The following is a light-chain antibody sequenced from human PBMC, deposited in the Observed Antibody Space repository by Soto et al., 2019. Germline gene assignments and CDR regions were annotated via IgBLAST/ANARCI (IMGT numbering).Light chain of an antibody. CDR1: SSDVGGYNY. J-gene: IGLJ2*01. V-gene: IGLV2-14*01. Sequence: QSALTQPASVSGSPGQSITISCTGTSSDVGGYNYVSWYQQHPGKAPKLMIYEVSNRPSGVSNLFSGSKSGNTASLTISWLQSEDEADYYCSSYTSSSTLVFGGGTKVTVL. CDR2: EVS. CDR3: SSYTSSSTLV.